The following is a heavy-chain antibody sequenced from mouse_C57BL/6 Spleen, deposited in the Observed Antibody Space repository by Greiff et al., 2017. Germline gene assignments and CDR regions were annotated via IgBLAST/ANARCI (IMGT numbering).Heavy chain of an antibody. D-gene: IGHD2-5*01. V-gene: IGHV10-3*01. J-gene: IGHJ4*01. CDR3: VRERSNGYYYAMDY. CDR2: IRSKSSKYAT. CDR1: GFTFNTYA. Sequence: EVKVVESGGGLVQPKGSLKLSCAASGFTFNTYAMHWVRQAPGKGLEWVARIRSKSSKYATYYADSVKDRFTISRDDSQSMLYLQMNNLKTEDTAMYYCVRERSNGYYYAMDYWGQGTSVTVSS.